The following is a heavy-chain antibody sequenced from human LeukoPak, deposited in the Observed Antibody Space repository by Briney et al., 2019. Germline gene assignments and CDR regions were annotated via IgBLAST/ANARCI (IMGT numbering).Heavy chain of an antibody. J-gene: IGHJ6*02. CDR2: IYDSGTT. V-gene: IGHV4-59*08. CDR3: ARHQVVAHYNYGMDV. Sequence: KPSETLSLTCTVSRGSIRTYYWSWIRQSPGKGLEWIGYIYDSGTTKYNPSLKSRVTISVDTSKNQFSLKLISVNAEDTAVYYCARHQVVAHYNYGMDVWGQGTTVTVSS. CDR1: RGSIRTYY. D-gene: IGHD2-2*01.